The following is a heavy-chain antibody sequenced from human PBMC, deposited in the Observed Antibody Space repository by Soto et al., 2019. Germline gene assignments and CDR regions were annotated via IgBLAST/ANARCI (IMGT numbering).Heavy chain of an antibody. CDR3: TTHEEGAPWAGGFDS. V-gene: IGHV3-23*01. CDR2: IRPGGDST. D-gene: IGHD1-26*01. J-gene: IGHJ5*01. Sequence: ESLRLSVAASGFSFRTRAMSWVRQAPGRGLEWVASIRPGGDSTYYADSVKGRFAVSRDNSNVTLYLQMDSLRVEDTAIYYCTTHEEGAPWAGGFDSWGQGTLVTVSS. CDR1: GFSFRTRA.